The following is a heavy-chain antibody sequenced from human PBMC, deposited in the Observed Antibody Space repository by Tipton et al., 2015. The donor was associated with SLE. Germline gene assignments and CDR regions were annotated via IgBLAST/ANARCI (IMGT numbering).Heavy chain of an antibody. D-gene: IGHD3-10*01. J-gene: IGHJ6*02. CDR1: GFTFSSYS. Sequence: SLRLSCAASGFTFSSYSMNWVRQAPGKGLEWVSSISSSSYIYYADSVKGRFTISRDNAKNTLYPQMNSLRAEDTAVYYCASLLWFRVYYYGMDVWGQGTTVTVSS. V-gene: IGHV3-21*01. CDR2: ISSSSYI. CDR3: ASLLWFRVYYYGMDV.